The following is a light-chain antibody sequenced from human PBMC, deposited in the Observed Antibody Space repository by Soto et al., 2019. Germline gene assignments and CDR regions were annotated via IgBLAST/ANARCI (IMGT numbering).Light chain of an antibody. Sequence: DVQLTQSPSTLSASVGDRVTITCRASQTISNWLAWYQQRPGKAPQLLISDASRLESGVPSRFSGSGSGTEFTLTISSLQPDGSATYYCQQYKSYSPRTFGQGTKVDI. V-gene: IGKV1-5*01. CDR1: QTISNW. J-gene: IGKJ1*01. CDR3: QQYKSYSPRT. CDR2: DAS.